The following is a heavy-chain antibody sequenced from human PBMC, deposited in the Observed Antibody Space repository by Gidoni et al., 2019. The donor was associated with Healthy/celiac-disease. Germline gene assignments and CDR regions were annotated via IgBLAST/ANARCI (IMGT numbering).Heavy chain of an antibody. CDR3: AKTGPPGAEYFQH. V-gene: IGHV3-30*18. Sequence: AASGFTFSSYGMHWVRQAPGKGLEWVAVISYDGSNKYYADSVKGRFTISRDNSKNTLYLQMNSLRAEDTAVYYCAKTGPPGAEYFQHWGQGTLVTVSS. D-gene: IGHD7-27*01. CDR2: ISYDGSNK. J-gene: IGHJ1*01. CDR1: GFTFSSYG.